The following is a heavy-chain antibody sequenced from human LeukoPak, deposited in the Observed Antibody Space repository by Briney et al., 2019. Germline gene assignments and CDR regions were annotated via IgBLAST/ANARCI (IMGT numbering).Heavy chain of an antibody. D-gene: IGHD3-22*01. V-gene: IGHV5-51*01. CDR2: IYPGDSDT. CDR3: ARPTYYYDSSGYIFDY. Sequence: GAALKISFKGSGCGFTSYWIGWVRRLPGKGREWMGIIYPGDSDTRYSPSFQGQVTISADKSISTAYLQWSSLKASDTAMYYCARPTYYYDSSGYIFDYWGQGTLVTVSS. CDR1: GCGFTSYW. J-gene: IGHJ4*02.